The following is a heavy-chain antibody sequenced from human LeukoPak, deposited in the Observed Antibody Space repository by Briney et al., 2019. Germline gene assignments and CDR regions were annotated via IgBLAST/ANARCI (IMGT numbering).Heavy chain of an antibody. CDR3: AKGKLGYCSSTSCYYFDY. V-gene: IGHV3-23*01. D-gene: IGHD2-2*01. Sequence: PGGSLRLSCAASGFTFSNYAMSWVRQAPGKGMEWVAAISGTGNTKYHADSVKGRFTISRDNSKNTLYLQLSSLRAEDTAVYYCAKGKLGYCSSTSCYYFDYWGQGTLVTVSS. CDR2: ISGTGNTK. CDR1: GFTFSNYA. J-gene: IGHJ4*02.